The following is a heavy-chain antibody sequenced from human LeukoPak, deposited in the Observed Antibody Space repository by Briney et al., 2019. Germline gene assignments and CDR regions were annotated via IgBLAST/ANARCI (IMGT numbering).Heavy chain of an antibody. CDR3: ARDSSSSWFDP. J-gene: IGHJ5*02. CDR1: GGSISSSSYY. CDR2: IYHSGST. V-gene: IGHV4-39*07. D-gene: IGHD6-6*01. Sequence: SETLSLTCTVSGGSISSSSYYWGWIRQPPGKGLEWIGSIYHSGSTYYNPSLKSRVTISVDRSKNQFSLKLSSVTAADTAVYYCARDSSSSWFDPWGQGTLVTVSS.